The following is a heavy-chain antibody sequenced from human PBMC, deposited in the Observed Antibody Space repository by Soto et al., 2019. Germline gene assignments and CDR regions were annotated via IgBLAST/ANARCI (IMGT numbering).Heavy chain of an antibody. D-gene: IGHD1-26*01. CDR2: IHSDGSST. CDR1: GFTFSYYW. CDR3: ARVDRGAFDL. J-gene: IGHJ3*01. Sequence: EVQLVESGGGLVRPGGSLRLSCAASGFTFSYYWMHWVRQAPGKGLVWVSRIHSDGSSTTYADFVKGRFIISRDNARNTVDFQMHSVRVEDTAVYYCARVDRGAFDLWGQGTVVTVSS. V-gene: IGHV3-74*01.